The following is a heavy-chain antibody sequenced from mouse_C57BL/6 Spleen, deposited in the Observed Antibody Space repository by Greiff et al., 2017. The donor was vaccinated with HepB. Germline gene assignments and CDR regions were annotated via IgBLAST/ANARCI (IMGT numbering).Heavy chain of an antibody. CDR3: APYGRTY. J-gene: IGHJ3*01. D-gene: IGHD1-1*01. CDR1: GYTFTSYW. V-gene: IGHV1-50*01. Sequence: VKQSCKASGYTFTSYWMQWVKQRPGQGLEWIGEIDPSDSYTNYNQKFKGKATLTVDTSSSTAYMQLSSLTSEDSAVYYCAPYGRTYWGQGTLVTVSA. CDR2: IDPSDSYT.